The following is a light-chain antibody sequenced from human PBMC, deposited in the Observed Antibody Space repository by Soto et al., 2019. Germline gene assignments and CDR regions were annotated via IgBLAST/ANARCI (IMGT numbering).Light chain of an antibody. Sequence: DIQMIESTSSLFASVPGRLTKTCQASQGISNYLAWYQQKPWKVPKLLIYAASTLQSDFPSRFSGSGSGTYFTLTISSLQPEDFATYYCQQIYVTPWTFGQGTKVDIK. CDR3: QQIYVTPWT. CDR1: QGISNY. J-gene: IGKJ1*01. CDR2: AAS. V-gene: IGKV1-27*01.